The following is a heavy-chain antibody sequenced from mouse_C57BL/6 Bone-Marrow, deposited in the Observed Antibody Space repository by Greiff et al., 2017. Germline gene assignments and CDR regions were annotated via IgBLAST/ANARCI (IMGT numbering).Heavy chain of an antibody. D-gene: IGHD1-1*01. J-gene: IGHJ1*03. CDR1: GYTFTSYW. V-gene: IGHV1-72*01. Sequence: QVQLQQPGAELVKPGASVKLSCKASGYTFTSYWMHWVKQRPGRGLEWIGRIDPNSGGTKYNEKFKSKATLTVDKPSSTAYMQLSSRTSEDSAVYYCAREDYASYFDVWGTGTTVTVSS. CDR3: AREDYASYFDV. CDR2: IDPNSGGT.